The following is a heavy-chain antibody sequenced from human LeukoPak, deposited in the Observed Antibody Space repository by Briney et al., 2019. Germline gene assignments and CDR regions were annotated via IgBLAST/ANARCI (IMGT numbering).Heavy chain of an antibody. D-gene: IGHD5-18*01. CDR2: IYTSGST. CDR1: GVSISSGSYY. Sequence: PSETLSLTCTVSGVSISSGSYYWSWIRQPAGKGLEWIGRIYTSGSTNYNPSLKSRVTISVDRSKNQFSLKLSSVTAADTAVYYCSGIQLWADDAFDIWGQGTMVTVSS. J-gene: IGHJ3*02. V-gene: IGHV4-61*02. CDR3: SGIQLWADDAFDI.